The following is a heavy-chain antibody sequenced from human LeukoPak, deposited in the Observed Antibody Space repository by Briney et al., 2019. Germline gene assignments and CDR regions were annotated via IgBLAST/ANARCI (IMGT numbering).Heavy chain of an antibody. D-gene: IGHD4-17*01. CDR3: ARATVTTAYYYYMDV. CDR2: INPSGGST. V-gene: IGHV1-46*01. J-gene: IGHJ6*03. Sequence: ASVKVSRKASGYTFTSYYMHWVRQAPGQGLEWMGIINPSGGSTSYAQKFQGRVTMTRDMSTSTVYMELSSLRSEDTAVYYCARATVTTAYYYYMDVWGKGTTVTVSS. CDR1: GYTFTSYY.